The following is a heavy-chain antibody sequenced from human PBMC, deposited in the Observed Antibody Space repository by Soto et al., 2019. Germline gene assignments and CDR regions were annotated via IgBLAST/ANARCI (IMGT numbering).Heavy chain of an antibody. D-gene: IGHD4-17*01. CDR3: AKQFVSCDYPFYFDC. V-gene: IGHV3-49*03. J-gene: IGHJ4*02. CDR1: GFTFPDYG. CDR2: IRSRPYGGTT. Sequence: EVQLVESGGGLIQPGRSLRLSCTPSGFTFPDYGVSWFRQAPGKGLEWLGFIRSRPYGGTTEYAASVEGRFTISRDNSEGIAYLQMNSLKTGDSAVYPCAKQFVSCDYPFYFDCSGQGNLVTVS.